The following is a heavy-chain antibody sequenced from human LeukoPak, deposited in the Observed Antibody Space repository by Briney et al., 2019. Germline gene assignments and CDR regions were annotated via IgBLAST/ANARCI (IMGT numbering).Heavy chain of an antibody. D-gene: IGHD3-22*01. CDR3: ARGISSGYRRFDY. J-gene: IGHJ4*02. V-gene: IGHV4-34*01. CDR2: INHSGST. CDR1: GGSFSGYY. Sequence: PSETLSLTCAVYGGSFSGYYWSWIRQPPGKGLEWIGEINHSGSTNYNPSLKSRVTISVETSKNQFSLKLSSVTAAETAVYYCARGISSGYRRFDYWGQGTLVTVSS.